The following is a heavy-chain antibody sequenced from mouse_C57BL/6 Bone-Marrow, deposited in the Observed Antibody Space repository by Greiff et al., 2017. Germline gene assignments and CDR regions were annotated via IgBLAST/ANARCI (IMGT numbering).Heavy chain of an antibody. V-gene: IGHV1-72*01. J-gene: IGHJ3*01. Sequence: VKLQQPGAELVKPGASVKLSCKASGYTFTSYWMHWVKQRPGRGLEWIGRIDPNSGGTKYNAKDKSTATLTVDKPSSTAYMQLSSLTSEDSAVYYCARGLYGSREAWFSYWGQGALVTVSA. CDR2: IDPNSGGT. CDR1: GYTFTSYW. CDR3: ARGLYGSREAWFSY. D-gene: IGHD1-1*01.